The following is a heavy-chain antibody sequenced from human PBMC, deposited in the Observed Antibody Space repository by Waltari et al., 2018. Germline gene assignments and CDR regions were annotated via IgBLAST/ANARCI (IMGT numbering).Heavy chain of an antibody. D-gene: IGHD2-15*01. CDR1: GFTFSSYN. V-gene: IGHV3-48*04. CDR2: ICSSGNTI. J-gene: IGHJ4*02. Sequence: EVQLVESGGGLVQPGGSLRLSCAASGFTFSSYNMYWVRQAPGKGVEWVSVICSSGNTIYYADSVKGRFTISGDNAKNSLYLQMNSLRADDTAVYSCARNIVEGSRDYWGQGTLVTVSS. CDR3: ARNIVEGSRDY.